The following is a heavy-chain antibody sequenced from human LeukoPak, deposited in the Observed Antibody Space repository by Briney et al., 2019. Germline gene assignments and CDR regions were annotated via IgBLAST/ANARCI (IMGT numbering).Heavy chain of an antibody. D-gene: IGHD2/OR15-2a*01. CDR3: AGHHPRNTVDF. CDR1: GGSISSYY. Sequence: PSETLSLTCTVSGGSISSYYWSWIRQPPGKGLEWIAYISDIGSINYHPSLKSRVTISLDPSKNQFSLKLSSVTAADTAVYYCAGHHPRNTVDFWGQGTLVTVSS. V-gene: IGHV4-59*08. CDR2: ISDIGSI. J-gene: IGHJ4*02.